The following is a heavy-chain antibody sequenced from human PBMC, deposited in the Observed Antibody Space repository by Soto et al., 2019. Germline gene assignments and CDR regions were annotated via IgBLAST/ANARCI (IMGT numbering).Heavy chain of an antibody. CDR2: ISYDGDNK. D-gene: IGHD1-1*01. CDR1: GFTFSYHA. Sequence: QVQLVESGGGVVKPGRSLRLSCAASGFTFSYHALNWVRQAPAKGLEWVAVISYDGDNKYISESVKGRFTISRDNSKNTVSLQMNSLRAEDTAMYFCARGTTTSAFSAMDVWGQGTTVTVSS. V-gene: IGHV3-30-3*01. J-gene: IGHJ6*02. CDR3: ARGTTTSAFSAMDV.